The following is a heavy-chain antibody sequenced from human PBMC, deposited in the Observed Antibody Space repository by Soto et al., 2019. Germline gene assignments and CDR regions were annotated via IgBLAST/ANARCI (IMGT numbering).Heavy chain of an antibody. CDR1: GFSFSTYG. CDR3: ARAVGPFDY. Sequence: GGSLRLSCAASGFSFSTYGMHWVRQAPGRGLEWVAVIWYDGSHEYYADSVKGRFTISRDNSKNTLFLQMNSLRAEDTAVYYCARAVGPFDYWGQGTLVTVSS. CDR2: IWYDGSHE. J-gene: IGHJ4*02. V-gene: IGHV3-33*01.